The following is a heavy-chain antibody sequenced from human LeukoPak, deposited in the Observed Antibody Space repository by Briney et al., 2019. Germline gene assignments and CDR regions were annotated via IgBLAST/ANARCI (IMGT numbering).Heavy chain of an antibody. CDR3: ARNSSPYYYYYYMDV. D-gene: IGHD4-23*01. J-gene: IGHJ6*03. V-gene: IGHV4-34*01. CDR2: INHRGST. CDR1: GGSFSGYY. Sequence: SGTLSLSCAVYGGSFSGYYWSWIRQPPGKGLEWIWEINHRGSTNYNPPLKRRVTTSVDTTNKQISLNLSSVTAAETAVYYCARNSSPYYYYYYMDVWGKATTVTVSS.